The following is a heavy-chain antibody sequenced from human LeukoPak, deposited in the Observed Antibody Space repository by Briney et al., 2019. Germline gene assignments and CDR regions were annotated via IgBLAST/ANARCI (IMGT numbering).Heavy chain of an antibody. CDR2: IKADGSGD. CDR1: GFTFSGYH. V-gene: IGHV3-7*01. Sequence: GGSLRLSCAASGFTFSGYHKTWVRQAPGKGREWVAMIKADGSGDYYVDSVKGRFTISRDDAKNSLDLQMNGLRAEDTAVYYCARERYGDRPRDWGQGTLVTVSS. CDR3: ARERYGDRPRD. J-gene: IGHJ4*02. D-gene: IGHD4-17*01.